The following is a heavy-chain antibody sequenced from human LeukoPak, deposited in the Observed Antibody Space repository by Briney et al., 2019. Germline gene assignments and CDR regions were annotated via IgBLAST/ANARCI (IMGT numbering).Heavy chain of an antibody. D-gene: IGHD2-2*01. J-gene: IGHJ4*02. CDR3: ARVGYCSSTSCTYFDY. CDR2: ISAYNGNT. V-gene: IGHV1-18*01. Sequence: ASVKVSCKASGYTFTSYGISWVRQAPGQGLGWMGWISAYNGNTNYAQKLQGRVTMTTDTSTSTAYMELRSLRSDDTAVYYCARVGYCSSTSCTYFDYWGQGTLVTVSS. CDR1: GYTFTSYG.